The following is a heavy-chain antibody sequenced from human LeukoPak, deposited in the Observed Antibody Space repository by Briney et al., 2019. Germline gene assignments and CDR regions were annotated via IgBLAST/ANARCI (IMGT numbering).Heavy chain of an antibody. CDR3: ARVGYYDSSGYPYYFDY. J-gene: IGHJ4*02. Sequence: SVKVSCKASGGTFSSYAISWVRQAPGQGLEWMGRIIPIFGAANYAQKFQGRVTITTDESTSTAYMELSSLRSEDTAVYYCARVGYYDSSGYPYYFDYWGQGTLVTVSS. CDR1: GGTFSSYA. V-gene: IGHV1-69*05. D-gene: IGHD3-22*01. CDR2: IIPIFGAA.